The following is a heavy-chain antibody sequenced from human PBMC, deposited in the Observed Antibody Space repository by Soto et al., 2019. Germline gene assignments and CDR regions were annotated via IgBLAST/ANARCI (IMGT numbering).Heavy chain of an antibody. CDR1: GFSLSASAEA. Sequence: SGPTLVNPTQTLTLTCTFSGFSLSASAEAVAWIRQPPGKALGWLALIYWDDDKYYNPSLKSRLTITKDTSKNQVVLTMTNMAPVDTATYYCAHQEVVSYFDSWGQGSLVTVS. CDR2: IYWDDDK. D-gene: IGHD2-15*01. J-gene: IGHJ4*02. V-gene: IGHV2-5*02. CDR3: AHQEVVSYFDS.